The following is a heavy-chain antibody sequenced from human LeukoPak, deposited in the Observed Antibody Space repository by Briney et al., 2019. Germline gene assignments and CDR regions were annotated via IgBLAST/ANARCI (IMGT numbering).Heavy chain of an antibody. V-gene: IGHV3-23*01. Sequence: GGSLRLSCAASGFTFSSYAMSWVRQAPGKGLEWVSTISGSGGVTDYADSVKGRFTISRDNSKNTLYLRMNSLRAEDTAVYYCARAGNYYETPFDYRGQGSLVTVSS. CDR2: ISGSGGVT. D-gene: IGHD3-10*01. CDR1: GFTFSSYA. CDR3: ARAGNYYETPFDY. J-gene: IGHJ4*02.